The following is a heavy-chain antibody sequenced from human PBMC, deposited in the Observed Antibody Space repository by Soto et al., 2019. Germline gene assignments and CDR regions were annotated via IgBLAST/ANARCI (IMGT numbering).Heavy chain of an antibody. CDR2: ISSSSSYI. J-gene: IGHJ4*02. CDR1: GFTFSSYS. V-gene: IGHV3-21*01. CDR3: ARGVRYCSGGSCYEGPQASDFDY. Sequence: PGGSLRLSCAASGFTFSSYSMNWVRQAPGKGLEWVSSISSSSSYIYYADSVKGRFTISRDNAKNSLYLQMNSLRAEDTAVYYCARGVRYCSGGSCYEGPQASDFDYWGQGTLVTVSS. D-gene: IGHD2-15*01.